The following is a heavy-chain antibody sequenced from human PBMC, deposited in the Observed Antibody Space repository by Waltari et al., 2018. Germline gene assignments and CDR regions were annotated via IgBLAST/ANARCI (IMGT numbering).Heavy chain of an antibody. CDR1: GYTLTGPY. CDR2: LNPNTGGT. Sequence: QVQLVQSGAEVRKPGASVKVSCKASGYTLTGPYIHWVRQAPGQGLEWMGWLNPNTGGTKYAQKFQGRVTMTRDTSISTAYMELSNVTSDDTAVYYCARDLSTSSLFYWFDPWGQGSLVTVSS. D-gene: IGHD2-2*01. V-gene: IGHV1-2*02. J-gene: IGHJ5*02. CDR3: ARDLSTSSLFYWFDP.